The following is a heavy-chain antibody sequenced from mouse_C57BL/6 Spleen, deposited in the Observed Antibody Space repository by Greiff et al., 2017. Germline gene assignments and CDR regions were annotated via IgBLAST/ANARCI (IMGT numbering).Heavy chain of an antibody. CDR2: IYPGSGST. CDR3: ARYYYGSSYGAY. Sequence: QVQLQQPGAELVKPGASVKMSCKASGYTFTSYWITWVKQRPGQGLEWIGDIYPGSGSTNYNEKLKGKATLTVDTYSCTAYMQLSSLTSEASAVYYCARYYYGSSYGAYWGQGTTLTVSS. J-gene: IGHJ2*01. V-gene: IGHV1-55*01. CDR1: GYTFTSYW. D-gene: IGHD1-1*01.